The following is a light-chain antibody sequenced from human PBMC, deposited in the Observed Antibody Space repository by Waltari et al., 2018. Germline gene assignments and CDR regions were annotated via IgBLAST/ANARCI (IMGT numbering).Light chain of an antibody. J-gene: IGKJ5*01. V-gene: IGKV3-15*01. CDR3: QQYNNWPPIT. Sequence: ETVITQSPATLSVSPGESATLSCRASQSVSSKLAWYQQKRGQAPRLLIYGASTRATGIPARFSGSGSGTEFTLTISSLQSEDFAVYYCQQYNNWPPITFGQGTRLEIK. CDR2: GAS. CDR1: QSVSSK.